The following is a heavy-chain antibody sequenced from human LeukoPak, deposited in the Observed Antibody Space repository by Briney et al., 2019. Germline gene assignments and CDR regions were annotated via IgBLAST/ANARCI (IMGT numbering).Heavy chain of an antibody. Sequence: PWGSLRLSSAASGFTFSSYGMHWVRQAPGKGLEWVSYISSSSSTIYYADSVKGRFTISRDNAKNSLYLQMNSLRDEDTAVYYCARDITVVWGINGYYYDMYVWGQGTTVTVSS. J-gene: IGHJ6*02. CDR3: ARDITVVWGINGYYYDMYV. D-gene: IGHD3-10*01. V-gene: IGHV3-48*02. CDR2: ISSSSSTI. CDR1: GFTFSSYG.